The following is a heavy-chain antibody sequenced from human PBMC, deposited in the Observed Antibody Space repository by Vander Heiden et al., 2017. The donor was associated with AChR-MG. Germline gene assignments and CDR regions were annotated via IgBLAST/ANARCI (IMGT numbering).Heavy chain of an antibody. D-gene: IGHD6-19*01. Sequence: EVQLLESGGGLVQPGGSLRLSCAASGFTFSSSAMSWVRQAPGKGLEWVSAISGSGGSTYYADSVKGRFTISRDNSKNTLYLQMNSLRAEDTAVYYCAKVALWSSGWYVRKLIDYWGQGTLVTVSS. CDR3: AKVALWSSGWYVRKLIDY. V-gene: IGHV3-23*01. CDR1: GFTFSSSA. CDR2: ISGSGGST. J-gene: IGHJ4*02.